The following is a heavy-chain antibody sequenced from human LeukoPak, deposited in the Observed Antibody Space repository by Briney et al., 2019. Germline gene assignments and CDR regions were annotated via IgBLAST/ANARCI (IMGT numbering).Heavy chain of an antibody. J-gene: IGHJ4*02. CDR3: AGQNIPTPHDY. D-gene: IGHD2-2*02. Sequence: SQTLSLTCTVSGGSINSGGYYWTWIRQPPGEGLEWIAYFSHSGSTFYNPPLKSRVTISLDTSKNQFSLNLRSVTAADTAVYYCAGQNIPTPHDYWGQGTQVTVSS. V-gene: IGHV4-30-2*01. CDR2: FSHSGST. CDR1: GGSINSGGYY.